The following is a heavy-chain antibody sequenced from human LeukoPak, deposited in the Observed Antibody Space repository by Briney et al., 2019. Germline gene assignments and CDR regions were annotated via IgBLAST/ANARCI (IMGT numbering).Heavy chain of an antibody. CDR3: ARTPGRLLNWFDP. V-gene: IGHV4-59*11. D-gene: IGHD2/OR15-2a*01. J-gene: IGHJ5*02. CDR1: GGSITSHS. CDR2: VYHNGST. Sequence: SETLSLTXTVSGGSITSHSWSWIRQPPGKGLEWIGCVYHNGSTNYNPPLKSRVTISLDMSNDQYSLKLTSVTAADTAIYYCARTPGRLLNWFDPWGQGSLVSVS.